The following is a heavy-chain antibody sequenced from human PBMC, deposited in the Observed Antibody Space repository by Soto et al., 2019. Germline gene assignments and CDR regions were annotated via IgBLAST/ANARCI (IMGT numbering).Heavy chain of an antibody. D-gene: IGHD3-3*01. CDR2: ISGSGGST. V-gene: IGHV3-23*01. CDR1: GFTFSSYA. Sequence: EVQLLESGGGLVQLGGSLRLSCAASGFTFSSYAMSWVRQAPGKGLEWVSAISGSGGSTYYADSVKGRFTISRDNSKNTLYLQMNSLRAEDTAVYYCAKDRGRITIFGVVIKRHPDAFDIWGQGTMVTVSS. CDR3: AKDRGRITIFGVVIKRHPDAFDI. J-gene: IGHJ3*02.